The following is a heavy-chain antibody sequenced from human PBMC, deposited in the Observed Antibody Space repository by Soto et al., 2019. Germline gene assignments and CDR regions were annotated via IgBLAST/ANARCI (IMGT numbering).Heavy chain of an antibody. V-gene: IGHV3-74*01. CDR3: ARDFEY. Sequence: EVQLVESGGGLVQPGGSLRLSCEASGFTFSTFWMHWVRQAPGKGLVWVSRINSDGSSTYYADSVKGRVTISRDNAKHTLYLQLNSLRPEYTAVYYCARDFEYWGQGTLFTVSA. CDR1: GFTFSTFW. CDR2: INSDGSST. J-gene: IGHJ4*02.